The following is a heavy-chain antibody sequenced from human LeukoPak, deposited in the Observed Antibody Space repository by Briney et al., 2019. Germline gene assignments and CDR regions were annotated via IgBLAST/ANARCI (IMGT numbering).Heavy chain of an antibody. J-gene: IGHJ3*02. V-gene: IGHV1-69*13. CDR1: GGTFSSYA. D-gene: IGHD3-10*01. Sequence: SVKVSCKASGGTFSSYAFSWVRQAPGQGLEWMGGIIPIVGTTNYAQKFQGRVTITADESTSTAYMELSSLRSEDTAVYYCARSTLWFGEPREIDAFDIWGQGTMVTVSS. CDR3: ARSTLWFGEPREIDAFDI. CDR2: IIPIVGTT.